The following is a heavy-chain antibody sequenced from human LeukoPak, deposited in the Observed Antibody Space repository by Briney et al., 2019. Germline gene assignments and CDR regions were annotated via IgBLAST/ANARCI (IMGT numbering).Heavy chain of an antibody. Sequence: GGSLRLSCAASGFTFSSYSMNWVRQAPGKGLEWVSSISSSSSYIYYADSVKGRFTISRDNAKNSLYLQMNSLRAEDTAVYYCASGESSCYFAGWFDPWGQGTLVTVSS. CDR3: ASGESSCYFAGWFDP. V-gene: IGHV3-21*01. CDR1: GFTFSSYS. D-gene: IGHD6-13*01. CDR2: ISSSSSYI. J-gene: IGHJ5*02.